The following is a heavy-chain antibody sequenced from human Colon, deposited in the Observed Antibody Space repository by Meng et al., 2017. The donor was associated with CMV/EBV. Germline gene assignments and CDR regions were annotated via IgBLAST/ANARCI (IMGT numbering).Heavy chain of an antibody. V-gene: IGHV4-34*02. D-gene: IGHD5-18*01. CDR3: ARGINRGYSYVGSRTHFDY. Sequence: QVQLQQWGAGLLKPSETLSLTCAVYGGSFSGYFWSWIRQPPGKGLEWIGEIDHTGSTNYNPSLKSRVNISVDTSKNQFSLKLTSVTAADTAVYYCARGINRGYSYVGSRTHFDYWGQGTLVTVDS. J-gene: IGHJ4*02. CDR2: IDHTGST. CDR1: GGSFSGYF.